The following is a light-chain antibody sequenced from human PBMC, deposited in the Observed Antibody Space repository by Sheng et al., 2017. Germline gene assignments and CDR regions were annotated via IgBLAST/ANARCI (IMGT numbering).Light chain of an antibody. V-gene: IGKV3-20*01. CDR1: HTVNNNY. CDR2: GAS. Sequence: EIVLTQSPGTLSVSPGERATLSCRASHTVNNNYLAWFQQKPGQPPRLLIYGASSGATGIPGRFSGSGSGTDFTLTISRLEPQDFAVYYCQQYGSFPITFGQGTRLDIK. J-gene: IGKJ5*01. CDR3: QQYGSFPIT.